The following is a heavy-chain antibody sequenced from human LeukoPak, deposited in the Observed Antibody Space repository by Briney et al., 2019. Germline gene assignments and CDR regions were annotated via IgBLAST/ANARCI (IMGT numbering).Heavy chain of an antibody. Sequence: GGSLRLSCAASGFTFSDYYMSWIRQAPGKGLEWVSYISSSGSTIYYADSVKGRFTISRDNSKNTLYLQMNSLRAEDTAVYYCARALTHYYGSGSYFQYWGQGTLVTVSS. V-gene: IGHV3-11*04. D-gene: IGHD3-10*01. CDR2: ISSSGSTI. J-gene: IGHJ4*02. CDR1: GFTFSDYY. CDR3: ARALTHYYGSGSYFQY.